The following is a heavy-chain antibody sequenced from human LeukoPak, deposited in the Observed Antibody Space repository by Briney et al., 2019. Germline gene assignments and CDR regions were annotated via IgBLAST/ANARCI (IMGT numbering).Heavy chain of an antibody. J-gene: IGHJ4*02. CDR1: GFTFSSYS. CDR2: ISSSSSYI. CDR3: ARYSTYYYGSGSYGPIDY. Sequence: GGSLRLSCAASGFTFSSYSMNWVRQAPGKGLEWVSSISSSSSYIYYADSVKGRFTISRDNAKNSLYLQMNSLRAEDTAVYYCARYSTYYYGSGSYGPIDYWGQGTLVTVSS. D-gene: IGHD3-10*01. V-gene: IGHV3-21*01.